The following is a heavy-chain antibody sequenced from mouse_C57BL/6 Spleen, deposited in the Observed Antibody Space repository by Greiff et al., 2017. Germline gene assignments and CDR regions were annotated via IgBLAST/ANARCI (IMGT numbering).Heavy chain of an antibody. Sequence: QVQLQQSGAELARPGASVKMSCKASGYTFTSYTMHWVKQRPGQGLEWIGYINPSSGYTKYNQKFKDKATLTADKSSSTAYMQLGSLTSEDSAVYYCANDGYYLDYWGQGTTLTVSS. V-gene: IGHV1-4*01. J-gene: IGHJ2*01. CDR3: ANDGYYLDY. CDR2: INPSSGYT. CDR1: GYTFTSYT. D-gene: IGHD2-3*01.